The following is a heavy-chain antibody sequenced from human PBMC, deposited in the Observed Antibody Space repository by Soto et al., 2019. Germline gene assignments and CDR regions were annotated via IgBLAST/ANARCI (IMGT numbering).Heavy chain of an antibody. CDR2: IGGSGGSP. Sequence: GGSLRLSCAASGFTFSSYAMTWVRQAPGKGLEWVSAIGGSGGSPYYADSVKGRFTISRDNSKNTLYLQMNSLRAEDTATYYCSSGYHQRSPDYWGQGTQVTVSS. V-gene: IGHV3-23*01. CDR1: GFTFSSYA. D-gene: IGHD3-22*01. J-gene: IGHJ4*02. CDR3: SSGYHQRSPDY.